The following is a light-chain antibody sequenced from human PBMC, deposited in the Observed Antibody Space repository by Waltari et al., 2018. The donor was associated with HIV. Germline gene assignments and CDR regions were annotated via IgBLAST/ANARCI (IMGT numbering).Light chain of an antibody. J-gene: IGLJ2*01. V-gene: IGLV3-1*01. CDR3: QAWDSSTVI. CDR1: KLGDKY. Sequence: SYELTQPPSVSVSPGQTASITCSGDKLGDKYPSWYQQKPGQSPLLVIYQDTNRPSGIPERFSGSNSGNTATLTISGTQATDEADYYGQAWDSSTVIFGGGTKLTVL. CDR2: QDT.